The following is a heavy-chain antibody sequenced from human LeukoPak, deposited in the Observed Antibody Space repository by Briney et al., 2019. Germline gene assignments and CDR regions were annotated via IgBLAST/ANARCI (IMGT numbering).Heavy chain of an antibody. V-gene: IGHV4-39*07. D-gene: IGHD4-11*01. CDR3: ARGDYSYYHGNFYYYNYMDV. CDR2: IDYSGST. CDR1: GGSISSVSYY. Sequence: SETLSLTCNVSGGSISSVSYYWGWIRQPPGKGLEWIGTIDYSGSTYYNPSLKSRVTISLDTSKNQFSLKLSSVTAADTAVYYCARGDYSYYHGNFYYYNYMDVWGKGTTVTVSS. J-gene: IGHJ6*03.